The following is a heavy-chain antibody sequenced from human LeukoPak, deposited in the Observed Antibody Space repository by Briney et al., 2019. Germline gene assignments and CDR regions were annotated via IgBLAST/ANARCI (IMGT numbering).Heavy chain of an antibody. CDR2: IYTSGST. V-gene: IGHV4-4*07. J-gene: IGHJ4*02. CDR3: ARDYPSYYYGSGSYYKFDY. Sequence: SETLSLTCTVSGGSISSYYWSWIRQPAGKGLEWIGRIYTSGSTNYNPSLKSRVTMSVDTSKNQFSLKLSSVTAADTAVYYCARDYPSYYYGSGSYYKFDYWGQGTLVTVSS. CDR1: GGSISSYY. D-gene: IGHD3-10*01.